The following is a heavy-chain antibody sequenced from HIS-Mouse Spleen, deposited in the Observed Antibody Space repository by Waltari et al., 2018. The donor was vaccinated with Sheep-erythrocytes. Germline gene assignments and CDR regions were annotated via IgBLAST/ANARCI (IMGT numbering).Heavy chain of an antibody. CDR1: GYSISSGYY. J-gene: IGHJ3*02. D-gene: IGHD3-9*01. CDR2: IYHSGST. Sequence: QVQLQESGPGLVKPSETLSLTCTVPGYSISSGYYWGWIRQPPGKGLEWIGSIYHSGSTYYNPSLKSRVTISVDTSKNQFSLKLSSVTAADTAVYYCARDLGYDILTGYYSDAFDIWGHGTMVTVSS. CDR3: ARDLGYDILTGYYSDAFDI. V-gene: IGHV4-38-2*02.